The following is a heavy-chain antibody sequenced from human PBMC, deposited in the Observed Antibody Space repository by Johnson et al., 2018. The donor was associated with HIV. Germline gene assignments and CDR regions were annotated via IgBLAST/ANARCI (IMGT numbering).Heavy chain of an antibody. J-gene: IGHJ3*02. CDR2: ISSNGGST. CDR3: ARGAYSSGWSDSFDI. V-gene: IGHV3-64*01. CDR1: GFTFSSYA. Sequence: VQLVESGGGLVQPGGSLRLSCAASGFTFSSYAMHWVRQAPGKGLEYVSAISSNGGSTYYANSVKGRFTISRDNSKNTLYLQMNSLRAEDTAVYYCARGAYSSGWSDSFDIWGQGTMVTVSS. D-gene: IGHD6-19*01.